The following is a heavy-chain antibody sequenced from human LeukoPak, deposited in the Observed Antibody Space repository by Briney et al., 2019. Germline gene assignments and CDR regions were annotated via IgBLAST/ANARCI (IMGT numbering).Heavy chain of an antibody. CDR2: ISGSGGST. J-gene: IGHJ3*02. V-gene: IGHV3-23*01. CDR1: GFTFSSYA. CDR3: ARPLGSSSWSDAFDI. D-gene: IGHD6-13*01. Sequence: GGSLRLSCAASGFTFSSYAMSWVRQAPGKGLEWVSAISGSGGSTHYADSVKGRFTISRDNAKNSLYLQMNSLRAEDTAVYYCARPLGSSSWSDAFDIWGQGTMVTVSS.